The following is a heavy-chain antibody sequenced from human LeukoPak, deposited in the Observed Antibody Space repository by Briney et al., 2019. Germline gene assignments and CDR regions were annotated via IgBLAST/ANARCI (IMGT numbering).Heavy chain of an antibody. CDR2: IYYSGST. J-gene: IGHJ4*02. Sequence: SETLSLTCTVSGGSISSYYWSWIRHPPGKGLEWIGYIYYSGSTNYNPSLKSRVTISVDTSKNQFSLKLSSVTAADTAVYYCARSHYDFWSGSGMFDYWGQGTLVTVSS. D-gene: IGHD3-3*01. CDR3: ARSHYDFWSGSGMFDY. CDR1: GGSISSYY. V-gene: IGHV4-59*01.